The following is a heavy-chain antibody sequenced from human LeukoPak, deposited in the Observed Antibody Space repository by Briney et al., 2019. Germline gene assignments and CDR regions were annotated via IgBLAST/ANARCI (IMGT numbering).Heavy chain of an antibody. V-gene: IGHV3-21*01. CDR3: VEGGWPYL. CDR1: GFTFSSYN. Sequence: PGGSLRLSCAASGFTFSSYNMNWVRQAPGKGLEWVSCVSSSSSYINYADSVKGRFPISRDNAKNLLYLEMNSLRADDTAVYYCVEGGWPYLWGQGTLVTVSS. D-gene: IGHD6-19*01. CDR2: VSSSSSYI. J-gene: IGHJ4*02.